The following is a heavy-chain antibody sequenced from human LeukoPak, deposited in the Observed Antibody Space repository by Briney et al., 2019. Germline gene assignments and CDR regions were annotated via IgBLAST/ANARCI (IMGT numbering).Heavy chain of an antibody. Sequence: PGRSLTLSCAASGFTFSSYSMHWVRQAPGKGGAWVAVISYDGSNKYYADSVKGRFTISRDNAKNSLYLQMNRLRAEDTAVYYCARRATSESGYSYGLDYWGQGTLVTVSS. V-gene: IGHV3-30*04. J-gene: IGHJ4*02. CDR3: ARRATSESGYSYGLDY. CDR1: GFTFSSYS. D-gene: IGHD5-18*01. CDR2: ISYDGSNK.